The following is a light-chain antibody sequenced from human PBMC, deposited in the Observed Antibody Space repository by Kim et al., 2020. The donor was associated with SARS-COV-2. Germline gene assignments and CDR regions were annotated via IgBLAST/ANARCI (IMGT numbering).Light chain of an antibody. V-gene: IGLV4-69*01. CDR2: LNSDGSH. CDR1: SGHSSYA. CDR3: QTWDTGIRV. J-gene: IGLJ2*01. Sequence: QLVLTQSPSASASLGASVKLTCTLSSGHSSYAIAWHQQQPEKGPRYLMKLNSDGSHSKGDGIPDRFSGSSSGAEHYLTISSLQSEDEADYYCQTWDTGIRVFGGGTQLTVL.